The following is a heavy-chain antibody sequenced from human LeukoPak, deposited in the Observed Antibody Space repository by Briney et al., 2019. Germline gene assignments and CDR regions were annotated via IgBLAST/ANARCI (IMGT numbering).Heavy chain of an antibody. CDR2: VKQDGTEK. J-gene: IGHJ4*02. V-gene: IGHV3-7*01. D-gene: IGHD6-13*01. Sequence: GGSLRLSCEASGFTFRDYWMTWVRQAPGKGLEWEANVKQDGTEKFYVDSVKGRFTISRDNGKNSLYLQMNSLRVEDTAIYYCARAGGTSWADYWGQGTLVTVSP. CDR1: GFTFRDYW. CDR3: ARAGGTSWADY.